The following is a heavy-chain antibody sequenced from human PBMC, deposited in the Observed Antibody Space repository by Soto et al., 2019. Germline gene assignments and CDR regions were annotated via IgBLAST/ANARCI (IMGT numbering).Heavy chain of an antibody. J-gene: IGHJ3*02. V-gene: IGHV1-69*06. CDR1: GGTFSSYA. CDR3: ARVGIVVVVAATPDNAFDI. D-gene: IGHD2-15*01. CDR2: IIPIFGTA. Sequence: SVKVSCKASGGTFSSYAISWVRQASGQGLEWMGGIIPIFGTANYAQKFQGRVTITADKSTSTAYMELSSLRSEDTAVYYCARVGIVVVVAATPDNAFDIWGQGTMVTVSS.